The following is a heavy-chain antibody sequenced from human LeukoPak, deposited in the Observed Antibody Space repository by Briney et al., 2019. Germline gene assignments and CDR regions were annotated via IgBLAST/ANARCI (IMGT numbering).Heavy chain of an antibody. J-gene: IGHJ3*02. CDR1: GGSISSYY. CDR2: IYYSGST. CDR3: ARLRWDFDWLEGAFDI. D-gene: IGHD3-9*01. V-gene: IGHV4-59*08. Sequence: PSETLSLTCTVSGGSISSYYWSWIRQPPGKGLEWIGYIYYSGSTNYNPSLKSRVTISVDTSKNQFSLKLSSVTAADTAVYYCARLRWDFDWLEGAFDIWGQGTMVTVSS.